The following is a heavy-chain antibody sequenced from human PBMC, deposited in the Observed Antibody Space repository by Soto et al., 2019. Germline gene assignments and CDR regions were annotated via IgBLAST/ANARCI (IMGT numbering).Heavy chain of an antibody. CDR2: ISYDGSNK. CDR1: GFTFSSYG. J-gene: IGHJ3*02. Sequence: GGSLRLSCAASGFTFSSYGMHWVRQAPGKGLEWVAVISYDGSNKYYADSVKGRFTISRDNSKNTLYLQMNSLRAEDTAVYYCAKILRYFDWLFDAFDIWGQGTMVTVSS. V-gene: IGHV3-30*18. D-gene: IGHD3-9*01. CDR3: AKILRYFDWLFDAFDI.